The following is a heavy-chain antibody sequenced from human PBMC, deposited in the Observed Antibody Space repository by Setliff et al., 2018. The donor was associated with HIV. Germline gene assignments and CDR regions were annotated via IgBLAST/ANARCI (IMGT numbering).Heavy chain of an antibody. Sequence: PSETLSLTCTVSGGSISSGSYYWNWIRQPAGKGLEWIGRIYTSGSTNYNPSLKSRVTISVDTSKNPFSLRPNSVTAADTAVYYCASDISPDDGYNRLHYFDYWGQGTLVTVSS. CDR3: ASDISPDDGYNRLHYFDY. CDR1: GGSISSGSYY. V-gene: IGHV4-61*02. J-gene: IGHJ4*02. CDR2: IYTSGST. D-gene: IGHD5-12*01.